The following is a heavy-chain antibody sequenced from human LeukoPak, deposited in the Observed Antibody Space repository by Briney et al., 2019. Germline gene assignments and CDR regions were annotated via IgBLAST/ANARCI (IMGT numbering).Heavy chain of an antibody. Sequence: ASVKVSCKASGYTFTSYGISWVRQAPGQGLEWMGWISAYSGNTNYAQKLQGRVTMTTDTSTSTAYMELRSLRSDDTAVYYCARDLSVAGPFDYWGQGTLVTVSS. V-gene: IGHV1-18*01. CDR2: ISAYSGNT. J-gene: IGHJ4*02. D-gene: IGHD6-19*01. CDR1: GYTFTSYG. CDR3: ARDLSVAGPFDY.